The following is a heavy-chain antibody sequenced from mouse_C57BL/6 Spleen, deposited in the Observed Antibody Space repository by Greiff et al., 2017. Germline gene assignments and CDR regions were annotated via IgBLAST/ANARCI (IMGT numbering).Heavy chain of an antibody. Sequence: QVQLKQPGAELVMPGASVKLSCKASGYTFTSYWMHWVKQRPGQGLEWIGEIDPSDSYTNYNQKFKGKSTLTVDKSSSTAYMQLSSLTSEDSAVYYCARGIYYGSSLDYWGQGTTLTVST. V-gene: IGHV1-69*01. CDR3: ARGIYYGSSLDY. CDR2: IDPSDSYT. D-gene: IGHD1-1*01. J-gene: IGHJ2*01. CDR1: GYTFTSYW.